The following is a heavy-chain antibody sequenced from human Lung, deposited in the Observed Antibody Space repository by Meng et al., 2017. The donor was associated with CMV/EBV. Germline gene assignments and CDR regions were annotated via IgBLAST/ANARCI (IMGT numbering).Heavy chain of an antibody. Sequence: SETLSLXCAVYGGPFSGYYWSWIRQPPGKGLEWIGEINHSGSTNYNPSLKSRVTISVDTSKNQFSLKLSSVTAADTAVYYCARGRGFWSGSRYYYYGMDVWXQGTTVTVSS. CDR1: GGPFSGYY. CDR3: ARGRGFWSGSRYYYYGMDV. J-gene: IGHJ6*02. D-gene: IGHD3-3*01. V-gene: IGHV4-34*01. CDR2: INHSGST.